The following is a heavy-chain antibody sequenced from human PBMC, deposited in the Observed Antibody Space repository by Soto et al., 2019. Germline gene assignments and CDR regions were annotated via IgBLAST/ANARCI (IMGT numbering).Heavy chain of an antibody. Sequence: SETLSLTCTVSGGSVSNDNFYWSWIRQPPGKGLEWIGYVHSSGITNYNPPLKRRVTISVDTSRNQFSLRLSSVTAADTAVYYCARGLTMGQLPSHFDHWGQGTRVTVSS. CDR2: VHSSGIT. J-gene: IGHJ5*02. V-gene: IGHV4-61*01. CDR1: GGSVSNDNFY. CDR3: ARGLTMGQLPSHFDH. D-gene: IGHD3-16*01.